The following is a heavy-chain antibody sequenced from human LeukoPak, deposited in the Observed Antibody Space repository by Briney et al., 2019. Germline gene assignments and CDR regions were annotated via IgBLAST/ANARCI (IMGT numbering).Heavy chain of an antibody. D-gene: IGHD5-12*01. J-gene: IGHJ5*02. V-gene: IGHV3-48*03. CDR3: ATLWVATAGVDP. CDR1: GFTFSRYE. Sequence: PGGSLRLSRAVSGFTFSRYEMHWVRQAPGKGLEWISYISSSGNSVYYADSVKGRFTISRDNAKNSLYLQMNSLRAEDTAVYYCATLWVATAGVDPWGQGTLVTVSS. CDR2: ISSSGNSV.